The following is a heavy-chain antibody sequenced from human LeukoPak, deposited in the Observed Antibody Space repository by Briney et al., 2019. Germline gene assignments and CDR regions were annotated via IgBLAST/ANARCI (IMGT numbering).Heavy chain of an antibody. J-gene: IGHJ6*04. CDR3: AGPNPHCSGGSCYYYGMDV. V-gene: IGHV1-58*01. Sequence: GASVKVSCKASGFTFTSSAVQWVRQARGQRLEWIGWIVVGSGNTNYAQKFQERVTITRDMSTSTAYMELSSLRSEDTAVYYCAGPNPHCSGGSCYYYGMDVWGKGTTVTVSS. CDR2: IVVGSGNT. D-gene: IGHD2-15*01. CDR1: GFTFTSSA.